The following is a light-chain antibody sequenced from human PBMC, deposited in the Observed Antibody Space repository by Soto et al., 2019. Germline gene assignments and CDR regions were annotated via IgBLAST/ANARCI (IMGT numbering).Light chain of an antibody. Sequence: DIVMTQSPDSLAVSLGERATFNCKSSQSVLYSSNNKNYLAWYQQRPGQPPKLLIYWASTRESGVPDRFSGSGSGTDFTLTNSSLQAEDVAVYYCQQYYSSPFTFGQGTKLEIK. J-gene: IGKJ2*01. CDR2: WAS. CDR1: QSVLYSSNNKNY. CDR3: QQYYSSPFT. V-gene: IGKV4-1*01.